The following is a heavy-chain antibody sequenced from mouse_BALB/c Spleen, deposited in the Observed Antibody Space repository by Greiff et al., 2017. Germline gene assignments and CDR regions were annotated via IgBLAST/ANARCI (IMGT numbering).Heavy chain of an antibody. V-gene: IGHV3-8*02. CDR1: GDSITSGY. D-gene: IGHD2-4*01. J-gene: IGHJ3*01. CDR2: ISYSGST. Sequence: EVQLQQSGPSLVKPSQTLSLTCSVTGDSITSGYWNWIRKFPGNKLEYMGYISYSGSTYYNPSLKSRISITRDTSKNQYYLQLNSVTTEDTATYYCARYGDYDKGFAYWGQGTLVTVSA. CDR3: ARYGDYDKGFAY.